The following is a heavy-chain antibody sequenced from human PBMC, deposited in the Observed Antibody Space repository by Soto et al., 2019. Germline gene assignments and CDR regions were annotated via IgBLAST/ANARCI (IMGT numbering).Heavy chain of an antibody. CDR2: MYHSGST. J-gene: IGHJ5*02. CDR1: GGSISSGGYF. V-gene: IGHV4-30-2*01. CDR3: ARVRGPYWGGDCYPPTPNWFDP. D-gene: IGHD2-21*02. Sequence: QLQLQESGSGLVKPSQTLSLTCAVSGGSISSGGYFWSWIRQPPGKSLEWIVYMYHSGSTYYNPSRKSRVSISVDRSKNQFSLKLSSVTAADTAVYYCARVRGPYWGGDCYPPTPNWFDPWGQGTLVTVSS.